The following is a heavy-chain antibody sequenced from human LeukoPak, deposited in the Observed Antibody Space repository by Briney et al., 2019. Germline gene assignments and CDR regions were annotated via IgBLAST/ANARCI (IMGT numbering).Heavy chain of an antibody. J-gene: IGHJ4*02. Sequence: GRSLRLSCAASGVTFSSYGMHWVRQAPGKGQDWVAVISYDGSNKYYADSVKGRFTISRDNSKNTLYLQMNSLGAEDTAVYYCAKGLYSSSWYGIDYWGQGTLVTVSS. V-gene: IGHV3-30*18. CDR3: AKGLYSSSWYGIDY. D-gene: IGHD6-13*01. CDR1: GVTFSSYG. CDR2: ISYDGSNK.